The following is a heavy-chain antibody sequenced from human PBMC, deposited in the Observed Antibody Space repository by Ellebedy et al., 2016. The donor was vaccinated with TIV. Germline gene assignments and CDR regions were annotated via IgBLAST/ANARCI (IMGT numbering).Heavy chain of an antibody. V-gene: IGHV1-69*13. J-gene: IGHJ6*02. CDR2: IIPIFGTA. Sequence: SVKVSCXASGGTFSSYAISWVRQAPGQGLEWMGGIIPIFGTANYAQKFQGRVTITADESTSTAYMELSSLRSEDTAVYYCATSVRYFDWLLSRIYYYYYGMDVWGQGTTVTVSS. CDR3: ATSVRYFDWLLSRIYYYYYGMDV. D-gene: IGHD3-9*01. CDR1: GGTFSSYA.